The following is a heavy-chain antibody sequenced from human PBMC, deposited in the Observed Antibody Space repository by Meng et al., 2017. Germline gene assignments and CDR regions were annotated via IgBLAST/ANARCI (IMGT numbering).Heavy chain of an antibody. CDR2: IIPILGIA. CDR3: ASHYYGSGSYYY. V-gene: IGHV1-69*02. J-gene: IGHJ4*02. Sequence: SVKVSCKASGGTFSSYTISWVRQAPGQGLEGMGRIIPILGIANYAQKFQGRVTITADKSTSTAYMELSSLRSEDTAVYYCASHYYGSGSYYYWGQGTLVTVSS. D-gene: IGHD3-10*01. CDR1: GGTFSSYT.